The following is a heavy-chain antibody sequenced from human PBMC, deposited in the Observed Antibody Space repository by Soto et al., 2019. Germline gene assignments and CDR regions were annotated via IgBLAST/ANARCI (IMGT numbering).Heavy chain of an antibody. CDR1: GYTVTSYG. V-gene: IGHV1-18*01. D-gene: IGHD6-13*01. J-gene: IGHJ6*02. Sequence: XSGKVCGQASGYTVTSYGISWVRQAPVQGLEWMGWISAYNGNTNYAQKLQGRVTMTTDTSTSTAYMELRSLRSDDTAVHYCAQFYFKDASSYYYYGMDVWGQGTTVTVSS. CDR3: AQFYFKDASSYYYYGMDV. CDR2: ISAYNGNT.